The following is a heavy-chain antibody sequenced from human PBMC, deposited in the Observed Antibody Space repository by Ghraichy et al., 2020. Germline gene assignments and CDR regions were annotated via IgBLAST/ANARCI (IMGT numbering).Heavy chain of an antibody. V-gene: IGHV3-48*02. D-gene: IGHD1-26*01. CDR1: GFTFSSYS. J-gene: IGHJ5*02. CDR2: ISSSSSTI. CDR3: ARAAAGIGRPNWFDP. Sequence: GGSLRLSCAASGFTFSSYSMNWVRQAPGKGLEWVSYISSSSSTIYYADSVKGRFTISRDNAKNSLYLQMNSLRDEDTAVYYCARAAAGIGRPNWFDPWGQGTLVTVSS.